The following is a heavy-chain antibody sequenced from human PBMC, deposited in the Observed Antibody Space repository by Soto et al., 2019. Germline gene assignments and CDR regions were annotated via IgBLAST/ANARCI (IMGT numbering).Heavy chain of an antibody. J-gene: IGHJ4*02. D-gene: IGHD7-27*01. V-gene: IGHV1-3*01. CDR1: GYTFTSYV. CDR2: INAGYGNT. Sequence: ASVKVSCKASGYTFTSYVISWVLQAPGQRLEWMGWINAGYGNTKSSQKFQDRVTISRDTSASTAYMELTSLRSEDTAVYYCARDTGDGTFDFWGQGTLVTVSS. CDR3: ARDTGDGTFDF.